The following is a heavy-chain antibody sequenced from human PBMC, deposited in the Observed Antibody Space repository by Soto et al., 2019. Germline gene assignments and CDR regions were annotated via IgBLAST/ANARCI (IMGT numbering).Heavy chain of an antibody. Sequence: GGSLRLSCAASGFTFSSYAMSWVRQAPGKGLEWVSAISGSGGSTYYADSVKGRFTISRDNSKNTLYLQMNSLRAEDTAVYYCAKDPTYYYGSGSYYNAFDIWGQGTMVTVSS. CDR1: GFTFSSYA. CDR2: ISGSGGST. D-gene: IGHD3-10*01. CDR3: AKDPTYYYGSGSYYNAFDI. V-gene: IGHV3-23*01. J-gene: IGHJ3*02.